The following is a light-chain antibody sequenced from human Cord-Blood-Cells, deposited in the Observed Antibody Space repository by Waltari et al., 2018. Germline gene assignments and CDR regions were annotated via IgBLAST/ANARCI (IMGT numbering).Light chain of an antibody. CDR3: QQSYSTPRT. V-gene: IGKV1-39*01. CDR1: QSISSY. J-gene: IGKJ1*01. Sequence: DIQMTQSPSPLSASVGDRVTITCRASQSISSYVNWYQQKPGEAPKLLIYAASSLQSGVPSRFSGSGSGTDFTLTISSLQPEDSATYYCQQSYSTPRTFGQGTKVEIK. CDR2: AAS.